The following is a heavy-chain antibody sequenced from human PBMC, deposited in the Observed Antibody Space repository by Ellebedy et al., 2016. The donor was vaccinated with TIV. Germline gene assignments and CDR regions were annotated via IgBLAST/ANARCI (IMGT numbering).Heavy chain of an antibody. CDR2: ISSSSSYT. CDR3: VGFGVFNL. D-gene: IGHD3-3*01. Sequence: PGGSLRLSCAASGFTFSDYYMSWIRQAPGKGLEWVSYISSSSSYTNYADSVKGRFTISRDNSKNTLYLQMNSLRAEDTAVYYCVGFGVFNLWGQGAPVTVSS. CDR1: GFTFSDYY. V-gene: IGHV3-11*06. J-gene: IGHJ5*02.